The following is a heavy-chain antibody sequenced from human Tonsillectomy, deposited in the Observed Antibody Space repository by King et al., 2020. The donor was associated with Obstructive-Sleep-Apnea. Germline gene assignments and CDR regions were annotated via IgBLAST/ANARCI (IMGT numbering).Heavy chain of an antibody. J-gene: IGHJ6*02. V-gene: IGHV3-30*18. CDR3: AKDLGSGDYDVLTGYLYYYGMVV. Sequence: VQLVESGGGVVQPGRSLRLSCAASGFTFSHYGMHWVRQAPGKGLEWVAGISYDGGNKYYADYVKGRLTISRDNSKNTLYLQMNSLRAEETAVYYCAKDLGSGDYDVLTGYLYYYGMVVWGQGTTVTVSS. D-gene: IGHD3-9*01. CDR2: ISYDGGNK. CDR1: GFTFSHYG.